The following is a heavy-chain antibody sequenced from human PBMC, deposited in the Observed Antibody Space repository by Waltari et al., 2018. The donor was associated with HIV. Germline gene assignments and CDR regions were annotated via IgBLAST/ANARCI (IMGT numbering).Heavy chain of an antibody. D-gene: IGHD1-26*01. J-gene: IGHJ4*02. Sequence: LQLQESGPGLVKPSATLSVTCSVSGGSLRSSGYYWGWVRQAPGKGLEWIGTTYYIGTTYYDPSLKSRVSMSMDTSKNQFSLKMNSVIAADTAIFFCARQSYSGTFYYFENWGPGMLVTVSS. V-gene: IGHV4-39*01. CDR2: TYYIGTT. CDR1: GGSLRSSGYY. CDR3: ARQSYSGTFYYFEN.